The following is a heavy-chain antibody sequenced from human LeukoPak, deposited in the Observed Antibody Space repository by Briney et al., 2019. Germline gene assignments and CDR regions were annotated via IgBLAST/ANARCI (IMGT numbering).Heavy chain of an antibody. CDR2: ISAYNGNT. CDR1: GYTFTSYG. Sequence: ASVKVSCKASGYTFTSYGISWVRQAPGQGLEWMGWISAYNGNTNYAQKLQGRVTMTTDTSTSTVYMELSSLRSEDTAVYYCAHTDPDSSGYYQNWGQGTLVTVSS. CDR3: AHTDPDSSGYYQN. D-gene: IGHD3-22*01. J-gene: IGHJ4*02. V-gene: IGHV1-18*01.